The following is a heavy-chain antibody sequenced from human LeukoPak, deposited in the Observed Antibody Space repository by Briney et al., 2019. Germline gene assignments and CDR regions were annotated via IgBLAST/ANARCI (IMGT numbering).Heavy chain of an antibody. D-gene: IGHD1-26*01. J-gene: IGHJ4*02. CDR1: GFTFSSYS. CDR3: ARVLGSYTYYFDY. CDR2: ISSSSSYI. V-gene: IGHV3-21*01. Sequence: GGSLRLSCAASGFTFSSYSMNWVRQAPGKGLEWVSSISSSSSYIYYADSVKGRFTISRDNAKNSLYLQMNSLRAEDTAVYYCARVLGSYTYYFDYWGQGTLVTVSS.